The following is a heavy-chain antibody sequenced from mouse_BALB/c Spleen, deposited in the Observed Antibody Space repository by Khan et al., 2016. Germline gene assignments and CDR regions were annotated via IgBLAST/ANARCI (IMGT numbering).Heavy chain of an antibody. CDR1: GFDFSRYW. V-gene: IGHV4-1*02. CDR3: ASTFWYFAV. J-gene: IGHJ1*01. Sequence: EVKLLESGGGLVQPGGSLKLSCAASGFDFSRYWMSWVRQAPGKGLEWIGDINPDSSTINYTPSLKDKFIISRDNAKNTLYLQMSKVRSEDTALXYWASTFWYFAVWGAGTTVTVSS. CDR2: INPDSSTI.